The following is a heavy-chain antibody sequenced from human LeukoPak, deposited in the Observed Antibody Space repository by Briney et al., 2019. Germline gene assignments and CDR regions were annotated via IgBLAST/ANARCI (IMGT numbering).Heavy chain of an antibody. D-gene: IGHD7-27*01. J-gene: IGHJ3*02. CDR3: EREPLLGAHDAFDI. CDR2: IYYSGST. V-gene: IGHV4-31*03. CDR1: GGSISSGGYY. Sequence: KASQTLSLTCTVSGGSISSGGYYWSWIRQHPGKGLEWIGYIYYSGSTYYNPSLKSRVTISVDTSKNQFSLKLSSVTAADTAVYYCEREPLLGAHDAFDIWGQGTMVTVSS.